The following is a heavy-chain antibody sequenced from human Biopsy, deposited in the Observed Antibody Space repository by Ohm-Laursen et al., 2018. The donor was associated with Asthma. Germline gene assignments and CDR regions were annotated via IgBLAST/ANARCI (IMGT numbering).Heavy chain of an antibody. CDR2: IYYSGST. CDR3: ARWGSFGFDY. J-gene: IGHJ4*02. D-gene: IGHD7-27*01. CDR1: GGSIKSLGNY. V-gene: IGHV4-31*03. Sequence: SETLSLTCTVSGGSIKSLGNYWSWIRQHPGKGLEWTGYIYYSGSTYYNPSLKSRVTISVDTSKNQYSLNLSSVTAADTAVYYCARWGSFGFDYWGQGTLVTVSS.